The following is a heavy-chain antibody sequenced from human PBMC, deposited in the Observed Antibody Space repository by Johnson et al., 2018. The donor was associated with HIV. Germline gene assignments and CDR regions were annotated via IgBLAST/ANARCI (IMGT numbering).Heavy chain of an antibody. D-gene: IGHD1/OR15-1a*01. CDR1: GFTFSSYA. CDR2: ISSSGSPI. Sequence: VQLVESGGGLVKPGGSLRLSCAASGFTFSSYAMSWVRQAPGKGLEWISYISSSGSPIYYADSVRGRFPISRANAKNSLYLQMNSLRAEGTAVYYCVRDISGTLWAAFDFWGQGTMVTVSS. J-gene: IGHJ3*01. CDR3: VRDISGTLWAAFDF. V-gene: IGHV3-48*04.